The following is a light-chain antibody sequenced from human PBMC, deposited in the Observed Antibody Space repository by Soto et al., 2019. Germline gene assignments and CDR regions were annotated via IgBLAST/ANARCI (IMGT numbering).Light chain of an antibody. V-gene: IGKV3-20*01. J-gene: IGKJ4*01. CDR2: GVS. CDR1: QSVSSSY. CDR3: QQYDNLT. Sequence: ESGLTQSPGALSLSPGERATLSFRASQSVSSSYLAWYQQKPGQAPRLLIYGVSARATGIPARFSGSGSGIEFILTISSLQSEDIATYYCQQYDNLTFGGGTKVDIK.